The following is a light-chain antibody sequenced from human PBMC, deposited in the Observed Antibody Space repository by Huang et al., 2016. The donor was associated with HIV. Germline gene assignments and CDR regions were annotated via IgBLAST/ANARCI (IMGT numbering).Light chain of an antibody. V-gene: IGKV3-15*01. CDR3: QQYNNWPPEVT. J-gene: IGKJ5*01. Sequence: EIILTQSPATLSVSPGDRATLSCRASQSVNTNLAWYQQKPGQTPRLLIYGTSTRATGVPARFSGGGSGTEFTLTISSLQSVDFAVYYCQQYNNWPPEVTFGQGTRLEIK. CDR2: GTS. CDR1: QSVNTN.